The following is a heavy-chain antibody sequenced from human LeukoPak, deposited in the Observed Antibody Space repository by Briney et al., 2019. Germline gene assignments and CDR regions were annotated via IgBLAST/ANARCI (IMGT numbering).Heavy chain of an antibody. V-gene: IGHV3-23*01. CDR3: AKAFGTIQLPIDF. D-gene: IGHD5-24*01. Sequence: PGGSLRLSCAASGFTFSNNAMSWVRQAPGKGLECVSAITGTIATGDPPYYADSVKGRFTISRDNSRNTLYLQLNDLRAEDTAIYYCAKAFGTIQLPIDFWGQGTLVTVSS. J-gene: IGHJ4*02. CDR2: ITGTIATGDPP. CDR1: GFTFSNNA.